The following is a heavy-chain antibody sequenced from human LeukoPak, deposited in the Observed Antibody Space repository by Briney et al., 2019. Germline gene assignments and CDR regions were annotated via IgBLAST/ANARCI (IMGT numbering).Heavy chain of an antibody. CDR2: IYPGDSDT. CDR3: ARSFDCTTTSCYPFDY. CDR1: GYSFTNYW. V-gene: IGHV5-51*01. Sequence: GESLKISCKASGYSFTNYWIGWVRQMPGRGLEWMGIIYPGDSDTRYSPSFQGQVAISADKSITTAYLQWSSLKASDTAMYYCARSFDCTTTSCYPFDYWGQGTLVTVSS. J-gene: IGHJ4*02. D-gene: IGHD2-2*01.